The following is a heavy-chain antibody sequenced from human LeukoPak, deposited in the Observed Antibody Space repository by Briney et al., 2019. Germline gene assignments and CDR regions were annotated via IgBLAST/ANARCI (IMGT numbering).Heavy chain of an antibody. Sequence: GGSLRLSCAASGFTFSSYAMSWVRQAPGKGLEWVSAISASDGSTYYADSVKGRFTISRDSSKNTLYLQMNSLRAEDTAEYYCAKTSGYDFFYFDCWGQGTLVTVSS. V-gene: IGHV3-23*01. J-gene: IGHJ4*02. CDR3: AKTSGYDFFYFDC. CDR1: GFTFSSYA. D-gene: IGHD5-12*01. CDR2: ISASDGST.